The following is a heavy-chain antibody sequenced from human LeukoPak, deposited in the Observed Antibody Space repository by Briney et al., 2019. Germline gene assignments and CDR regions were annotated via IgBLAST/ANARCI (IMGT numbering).Heavy chain of an antibody. J-gene: IGHJ4*02. Sequence: GGSLRLSCAASGFTFSSYAMHWVRQAPGKGLEWVAVISYDGSNKYYADSVKGRFTISRDNSKNTLYLQMNSLRAEDTAVYYCARALYYYDSSGYYNFDYWGQGTLVTVSS. CDR1: GFTFSSYA. D-gene: IGHD3-22*01. V-gene: IGHV3-30-3*01. CDR2: ISYDGSNK. CDR3: ARALYYYDSSGYYNFDY.